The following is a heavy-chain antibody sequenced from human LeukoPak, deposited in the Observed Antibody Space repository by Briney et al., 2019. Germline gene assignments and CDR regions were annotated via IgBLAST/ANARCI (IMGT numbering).Heavy chain of an antibody. J-gene: IGHJ4*02. CDR2: ISNNGSNK. CDR3: ASHTGDYYDSSGYSAYFDY. CDR1: GFTFSSYG. D-gene: IGHD3-22*01. Sequence: GGSLRLSCAASGFTFSSYGMHWVRQAPGKGLEWGAVISNNGSNKYYAGSVKGRFTIYRDNSKNTLYLQMNSLRAEDTAVYYCASHTGDYYDSSGYSAYFDYWGQGTLVTVSS. V-gene: IGHV3-30*03.